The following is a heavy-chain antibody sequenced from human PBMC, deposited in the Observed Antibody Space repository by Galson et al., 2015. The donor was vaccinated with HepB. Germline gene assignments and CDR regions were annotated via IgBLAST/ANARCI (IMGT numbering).Heavy chain of an antibody. CDR3: ARGTVVTPYYGMDV. D-gene: IGHD4-23*01. J-gene: IGHJ6*02. V-gene: IGHV3-48*04. CDR1: GFTFSSYS. CDR2: ISSSSRTI. Sequence: SLRLSCAASGFTFSSYSMNWVRQAPGKGLEWVSYISSSSRTIYYADSVKGRFTISRDNAKNSLYLQMNSLRAEDTAVYYCARGTVVTPYYGMDVWGQGTTVTVSS.